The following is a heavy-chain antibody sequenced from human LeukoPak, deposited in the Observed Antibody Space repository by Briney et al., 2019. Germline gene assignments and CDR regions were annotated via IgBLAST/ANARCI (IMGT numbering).Heavy chain of an antibody. CDR3: ARSGGGFFDY. CDR2: INSDGSST. J-gene: IGHJ4*02. CDR1: GFTLSNYW. V-gene: IGHV3-74*01. D-gene: IGHD3-16*01. Sequence: GGSLRLSCAASGFTLSNYWMHWVRQVPGKGLVWVSRINSDGSSTSYADSVKGRFTISRDNAKNTLYLQMNSLRAEDTAVYFCARSGGGFFDYWGQGTLVTVSS.